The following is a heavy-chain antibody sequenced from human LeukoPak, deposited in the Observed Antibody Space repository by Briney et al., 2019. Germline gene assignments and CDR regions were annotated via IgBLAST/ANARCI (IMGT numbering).Heavy chain of an antibody. J-gene: IGHJ5*02. CDR2: IYYSGTT. V-gene: IGHV4-59*01. CDR1: GVSISCYY. CDR3: ARLHCSGGSYQGRWFDP. Sequence: SETLSLTCTVSGVSISCYYWSWIRQPPGKGLEWIGYIYYSGTTNYNPSLKSRVTISVDTSKNQFSLKLASVTAADTAVYYCARLHCSGGSYQGRWFDPWGQGTLVTVSS. D-gene: IGHD2-15*01.